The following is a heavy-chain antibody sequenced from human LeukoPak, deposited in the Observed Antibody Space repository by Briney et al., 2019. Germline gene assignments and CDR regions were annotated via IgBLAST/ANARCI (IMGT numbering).Heavy chain of an antibody. J-gene: IGHJ3*02. CDR2: FDPEDGET. CDR3: ATDIMGARFFDI. V-gene: IGHV1-24*01. Sequence: AASVKVSCKVSGYTLTELSMHWVRQAPGKGLEWMGGFDPEDGETIYAQKFQGRVTMTEDTSTDTAYMELSSLRSEDTAVYYCATDIMGARFFDIWGQGTMVTVSS. CDR1: GYTLTELS. D-gene: IGHD1-26*01.